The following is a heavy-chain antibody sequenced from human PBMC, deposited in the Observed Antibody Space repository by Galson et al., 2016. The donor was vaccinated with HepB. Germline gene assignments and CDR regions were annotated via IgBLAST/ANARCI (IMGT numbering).Heavy chain of an antibody. J-gene: IGHJ6*03. D-gene: IGHD5-12*01. CDR3: ARHREGLVATITSFYYYYYMDV. Sequence: ETLSLTCTVSGGSISSSSYYWGWIRQPPGKGLEWIGIIYYSGSTYYKPSLKSRVTISVDTSKNQFSLRLSSVTAADTAVYYCARHREGLVATITSFYYYYYMDVWGKGTTVTVSS. V-gene: IGHV4-39*01. CDR1: GGSISSSSYY. CDR2: IYYSGST.